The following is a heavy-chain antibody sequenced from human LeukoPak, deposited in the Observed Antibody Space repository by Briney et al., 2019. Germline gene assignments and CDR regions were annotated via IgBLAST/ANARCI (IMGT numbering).Heavy chain of an antibody. D-gene: IGHD5-12*01. CDR3: ARGPRGYDWLTWFDP. J-gene: IGHJ5*02. V-gene: IGHV4-34*01. Sequence: PSETLSLTCAVYGGSFSGYYWSWIRQPPGKGLEWIGEINHSGSTNYNPSLKSRVTISVDTSKNQFSLKLSSVTAADTAVYYCARGPRGYDWLTWFDPWGQGTLVTVSS. CDR2: INHSGST. CDR1: GGSFSGYY.